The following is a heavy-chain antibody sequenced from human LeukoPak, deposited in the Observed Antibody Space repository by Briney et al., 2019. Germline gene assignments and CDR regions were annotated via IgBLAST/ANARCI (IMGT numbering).Heavy chain of an antibody. J-gene: IGHJ4*02. CDR2: INHSGAT. CDR3: ATPTRGGIAVTGTFGH. D-gene: IGHD6-19*01. CDR1: GGAFTGYY. V-gene: IGHV4-34*01. Sequence: SETLSLTCAGSGGAFTGYYWSWIRQPPGKGLEWIGEINHSGATNYNPSLKSRVTISVDTSKHQFSLRLTSVSAADTGVYYCATPTRGGIAVTGTFGHWGQGTQVTVSS.